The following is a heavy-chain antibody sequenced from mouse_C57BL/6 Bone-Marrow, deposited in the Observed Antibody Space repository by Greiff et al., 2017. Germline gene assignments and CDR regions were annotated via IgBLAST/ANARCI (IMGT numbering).Heavy chain of an antibody. Sequence: VQLQESGPGLVKPSQSLSLTCSATGYSFTSGYYWNWIRQFPGNKLERMGYISYAGSNNYNSSLKNRISITRNTSKNQFFLKLNYVTTEDTATYYGAREGYGYGYWGQGATLTVSS. D-gene: IGHD2-2*01. CDR3: AREGYGYGY. CDR2: ISYAGSN. V-gene: IGHV3-6*01. J-gene: IGHJ2*01. CDR1: GYSFTSGYY.